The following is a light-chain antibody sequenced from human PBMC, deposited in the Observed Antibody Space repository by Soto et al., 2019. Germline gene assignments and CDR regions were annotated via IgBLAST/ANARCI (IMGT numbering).Light chain of an antibody. CDR3: ASYTSITTLV. CDR1: SSDVGGYNY. CDR2: EVS. J-gene: IGLJ2*01. V-gene: IGLV2-14*01. Sequence: QSALTQPASVSGSPGQSITISCTGTSSDVGGYNYVSWYQQHPGKAPKLMIYEVSNRSSGVSNRFSGSKSGNTASLTISGVQAEDEADYYCASYTSITTLVFGGGTKLTVL.